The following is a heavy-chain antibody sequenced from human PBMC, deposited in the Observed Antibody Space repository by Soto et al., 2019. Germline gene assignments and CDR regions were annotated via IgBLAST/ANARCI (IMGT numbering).Heavy chain of an antibody. CDR3: ARVGVGATYFDD. CDR1: GYTFTSYA. J-gene: IGHJ4*02. Sequence: ASVKVSCKASGYTFTSYAMHWVRQAPGQRLEWMGWINAGNGNTKYSQKFQGRVTITRDTSASTAYMELSSLRSEDTAVYYCARVGVGATYFDDWGQGTLVTVSS. V-gene: IGHV1-3*01. CDR2: INAGNGNT. D-gene: IGHD1-26*01.